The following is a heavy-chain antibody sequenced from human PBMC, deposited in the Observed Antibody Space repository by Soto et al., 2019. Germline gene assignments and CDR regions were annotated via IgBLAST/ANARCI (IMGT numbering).Heavy chain of an antibody. CDR1: GGPISNDNW. CDR2: IHHRGST. J-gene: IGHJ6*02. D-gene: IGHD3-10*01. Sequence: QVQLQESGPGLVKPSGTLSLTCAVSGGPISNDNWWNWVRQFPGKGLEWIGEIHHRGSTSNNPSLKSRVTISVDKSKNQCSLKVSSVTAAHTAVYYCARRGSGIVYGLDVWGQGTTVTVSS. V-gene: IGHV4-4*02. CDR3: ARRGSGIVYGLDV.